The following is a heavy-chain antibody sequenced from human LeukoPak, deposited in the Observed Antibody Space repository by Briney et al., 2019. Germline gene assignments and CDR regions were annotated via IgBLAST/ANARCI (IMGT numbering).Heavy chain of an antibody. Sequence: GGSLRLSCAASGFTFSSYWMGWVRQVPGKGLEWVANIKQDGSEKYYVDSVKGRFTISRDNAKNSLYLQMNSLRAEDTALYYCASMSGMVRALGYWGQGTLVTVSS. CDR3: ASMSGMVRALGY. J-gene: IGHJ4*02. CDR2: IKQDGSEK. D-gene: IGHD3-10*01. CDR1: GFTFSSYW. V-gene: IGHV3-7*01.